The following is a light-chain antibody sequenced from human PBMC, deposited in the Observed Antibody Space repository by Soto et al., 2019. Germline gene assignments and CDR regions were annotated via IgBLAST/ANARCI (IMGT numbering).Light chain of an antibody. CDR1: QSISSY. V-gene: IGKV1-39*01. CDR3: QQSYSPPRA. CDR2: AAS. Sequence: DIQMTQSPSSLSASVGDRVTITCGASQSISSYLNWYQQKPGNAPTLLIYAASSLQSRVPSSFSGSGSATDFTLTISSLQHEDFVTYYCQQSYSPPRAFGQGTKVDIK. J-gene: IGKJ1*01.